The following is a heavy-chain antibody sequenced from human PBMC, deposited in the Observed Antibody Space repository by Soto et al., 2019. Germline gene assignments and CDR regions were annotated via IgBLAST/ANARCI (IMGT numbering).Heavy chain of an antibody. CDR2: IWYDGSNK. CDR3: ARGGARPELRQAMSDAFDI. D-gene: IGHD3-3*01. Sequence: QVQLVESGGGVVQPGRSLRLSCAASGFTFSSYGMHWVRQAPGKGLEWVAVIWYDGSNKYYADSVKGRFTISRDNSKNTLYLQMNSLRAEDTAVYYCARGGARPELRQAMSDAFDIWGQGTMVTVSS. J-gene: IGHJ3*02. CDR1: GFTFSSYG. V-gene: IGHV3-33*01.